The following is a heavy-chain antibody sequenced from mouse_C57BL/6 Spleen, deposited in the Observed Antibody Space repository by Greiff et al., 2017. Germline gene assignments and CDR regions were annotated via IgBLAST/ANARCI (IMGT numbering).Heavy chain of an antibody. CDR1: GYAFSSSW. V-gene: IGHV1-82*01. J-gene: IGHJ3*01. CDR3: ARSFDGYYWFAY. CDR2: SFPGDGDT. Sequence: LVQPGASVKISCKASGYAFSSSWMNWVKQRPGQGLEWIGRSFPGDGDTNYNGKFKGKDKLTADKSASTAYMQLSSLTSEDSAVYFCARSFDGYYWFAYWGQGTLVTVSA. D-gene: IGHD2-3*01.